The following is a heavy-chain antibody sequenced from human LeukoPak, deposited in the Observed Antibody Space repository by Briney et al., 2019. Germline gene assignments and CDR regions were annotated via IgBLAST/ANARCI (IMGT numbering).Heavy chain of an antibody. D-gene: IGHD3-3*01. CDR2: INHSGST. J-gene: IGHJ5*02. CDR1: GGSISSGGYY. Sequence: PSETLSLTCTVSGGSISSGGYYWSWIRQPPGKGLEWIGEINHSGSTNYNPSLKSRVTISVDTSKNQFSLKLSSVTAADTAVYYCARQVSYYDFWSGYKAPLWFDPWGQGTLVTVSS. CDR3: ARQVSYYDFWSGYKAPLWFDP. V-gene: IGHV4-39*01.